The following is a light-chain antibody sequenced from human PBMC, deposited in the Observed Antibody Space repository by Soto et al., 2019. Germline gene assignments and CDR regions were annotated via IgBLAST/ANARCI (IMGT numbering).Light chain of an antibody. CDR2: KAS. V-gene: IGKV1-5*03. Sequence: DIYMSQSPSTLSGSVGYRVTITFRASKTISSWLACYQQKPGKAPKLLLYKASTLKSGVPSRCSGSGSGTEFTLTISSLQPDDFATYYCQHYSSYSEAFGQGTKVDIK. CDR1: KTISSW. CDR3: QHYSSYSEA. J-gene: IGKJ1*01.